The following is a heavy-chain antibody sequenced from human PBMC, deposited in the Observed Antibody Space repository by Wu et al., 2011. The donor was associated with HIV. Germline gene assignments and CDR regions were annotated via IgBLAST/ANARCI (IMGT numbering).Heavy chain of an antibody. Sequence: QVQVVQSGAAVKKPGSSVKVSCKASGGTFNSYGITWVRQAPGQGLEWMGGIIPIFGTANYAQKFQGRVTITADKSTSTAYMELSSLRSEDTAMYYCALHFGGQNRWGQGTLVTVSS. J-gene: IGHJ1*01. CDR2: IIPIFGTA. V-gene: IGHV1-69*14. CDR3: ALHFGGQNR. D-gene: IGHD4-23*01. CDR1: GGTFNSYG.